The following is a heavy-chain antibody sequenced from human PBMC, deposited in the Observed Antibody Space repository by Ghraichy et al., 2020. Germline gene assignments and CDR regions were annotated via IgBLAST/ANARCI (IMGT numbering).Heavy chain of an antibody. D-gene: IGHD3-9*01. CDR2: IKQDGSEK. Sequence: GESLNISCAASGFTFSSYWMSWVRQAPGKGLEWVANIKQDGSEKYYVDSVKGRFTISRDNAKNSLYLQMNSLRAEDTAVYYCAREIGSLRYFDWLLYSDGWGQGTLVTVSS. CDR3: AREIGSLRYFDWLLYSDG. V-gene: IGHV3-7*04. J-gene: IGHJ4*02. CDR1: GFTFSSYW.